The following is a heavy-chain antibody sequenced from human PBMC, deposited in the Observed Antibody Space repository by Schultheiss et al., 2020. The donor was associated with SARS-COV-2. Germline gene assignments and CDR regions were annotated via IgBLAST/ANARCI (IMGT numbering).Heavy chain of an antibody. CDR2: IYYSGST. D-gene: IGHD3-10*01. Sequence: SQTLSLTCTVSGGSISSYYWSWIRQPPGKGLEWIGYIYYSGSTNYNPSLKSRVTISVDTSKKQFSLKLTSVTAADTAVYYCARQRYGSGRGSPLIDYWGQGTLVTVSS. J-gene: IGHJ4*02. V-gene: IGHV4-59*08. CDR3: ARQRYGSGRGSPLIDY. CDR1: GGSISSYY.